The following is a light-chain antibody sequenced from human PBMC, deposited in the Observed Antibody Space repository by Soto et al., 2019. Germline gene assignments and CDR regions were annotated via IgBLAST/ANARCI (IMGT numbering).Light chain of an antibody. CDR2: KAS. CDR3: QQYQTYSQ. V-gene: IGKV1-5*03. J-gene: IGKJ1*01. CDR1: QGINTW. Sequence: DIQMTQSPSTLSASVGDRVTITCRASQGINTWLAWYQLKPGRAPKLLIYKASTLESGVSSRFSGSGSGTEFTLTISSLQPDDFATYYCQQYQTYSQFGQGTRVEIK.